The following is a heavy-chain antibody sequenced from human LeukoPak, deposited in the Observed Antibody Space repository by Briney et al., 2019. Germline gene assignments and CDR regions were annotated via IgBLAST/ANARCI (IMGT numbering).Heavy chain of an antibody. CDR3: ARGPGRDGYNFGAFDI. CDR2: ISSSSSYI. J-gene: IGHJ3*02. CDR1: GFTFSSYS. Sequence: PGGSLRLSCAASGFTFSSYSMNWVRQAPGKGLEWVSFISSSSSYIYYADSVKGRFTISRDNAKNSLYLQMNSLRAEDTAVYCCARGPGRDGYNFGAFDIWGQGTMVTVSS. V-gene: IGHV3-21*01. D-gene: IGHD5-24*01.